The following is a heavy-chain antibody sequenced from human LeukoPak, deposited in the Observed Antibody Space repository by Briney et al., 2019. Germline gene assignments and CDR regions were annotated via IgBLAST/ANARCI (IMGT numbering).Heavy chain of an antibody. J-gene: IGHJ6*02. CDR1: GGSISSYY. CDR2: IYYSGST. D-gene: IGHD2-2*01. CDR3: ARLNPRYCSGTSCRRDYYYGMDV. Sequence: PSETLSLTCTVSGGSISSYYWSWIRQPPGKGLEWIGYIYYSGSTNYNPSLKSRVTISVDTSKNQFSLKLSSVTAADTAVYYCARLNPRYCSGTSCRRDYYYGMDVWGQGTTVTVSS. V-gene: IGHV4-59*01.